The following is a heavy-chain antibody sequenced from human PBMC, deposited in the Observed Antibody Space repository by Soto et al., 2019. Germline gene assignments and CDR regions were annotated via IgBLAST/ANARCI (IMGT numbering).Heavy chain of an antibody. J-gene: IGHJ4*02. CDR2: FSATSENT. CDR3: AKAGYQQWVKLPFDY. V-gene: IGHV3-23*01. D-gene: IGHD2-2*01. CDR1: GFFFSSYT. Sequence: EVQLLESGGGLVQPGGSLRLSCVGSGFFFSSYTMTWVRQAPGKGLEWVSSFSATSENTYYADSVRGRFTISRDNCKNTLFLQMNSLTAEDTAMYYCAKAGYQQWVKLPFDYWGQGILVIVSS.